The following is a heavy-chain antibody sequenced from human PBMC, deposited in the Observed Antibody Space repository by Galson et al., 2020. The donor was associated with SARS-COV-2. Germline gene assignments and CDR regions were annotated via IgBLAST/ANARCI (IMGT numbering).Heavy chain of an antibody. J-gene: IGHJ3*01. CDR3: AGLVMVVGVMQDALDV. V-gene: IGHV4-59*08. CDR2: IHFSGTT. Sequence: ASETLSLTCSVSGGSIRSYFWGWIRQPPGRGLEWIGNIHFSGTTKFNSSLKSRLTMSVDTSKNQISLKLRSVTAAGTAVYYCAGLVMVVGVMQDALDVWGQGTVVTVSS. CDR1: GGSIRSYF. D-gene: IGHD3-16*01.